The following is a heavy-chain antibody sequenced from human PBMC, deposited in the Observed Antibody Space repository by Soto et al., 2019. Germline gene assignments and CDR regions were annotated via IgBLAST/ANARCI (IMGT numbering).Heavy chain of an antibody. CDR3: ARGDEMTAVTIFEY. D-gene: IGHD4-17*01. J-gene: IGHJ4*02. V-gene: IGHV1-69*01. CDR2: VIPVFNTS. CDR1: GGAFGRYS. Sequence: QVQLEQSGPEVKRPGTSVKVSCKASGGAFGRYSVSWVRQAPGQGLEWIGVVIPVFNTSNYSLKFQGRVAISADESTSTVFMELGSLRSEDTALYYWARGDEMTAVTIFEYWRQGALVTVSS.